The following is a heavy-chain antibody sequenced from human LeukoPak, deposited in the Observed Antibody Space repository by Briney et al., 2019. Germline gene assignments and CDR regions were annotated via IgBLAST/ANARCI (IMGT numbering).Heavy chain of an antibody. J-gene: IGHJ4*02. Sequence: GASLKISCKGSGYSFSSYWIAWLRQMPGKGLEWMGIIYPVDSATKYSPSFQGQVTVSADKSISTAYLQWSSLKASDTAMYYCARQNWGVDYWGQGTLVTVSS. D-gene: IGHD7-27*01. CDR2: IYPVDSAT. CDR3: ARQNWGVDY. V-gene: IGHV5-51*01. CDR1: GYSFSSYW.